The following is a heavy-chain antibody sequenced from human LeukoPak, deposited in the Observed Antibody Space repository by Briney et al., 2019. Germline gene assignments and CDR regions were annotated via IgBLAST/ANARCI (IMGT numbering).Heavy chain of an antibody. V-gene: IGHV3-7*03. CDR2: IKQDGSEK. CDR3: ARVGSWYAHYFDY. Sequence: PGGSLRLSCAASGLTFSSYWMSWVRQAPGKGLEWVANIKQDGSEKYYVDSVKGRFTISRDNVKNSLYLQMNSLRAEDTAVYYCARVGSWYAHYFDYWGQGTLVAVSS. CDR1: GLTFSSYW. D-gene: IGHD2-15*01. J-gene: IGHJ4*02.